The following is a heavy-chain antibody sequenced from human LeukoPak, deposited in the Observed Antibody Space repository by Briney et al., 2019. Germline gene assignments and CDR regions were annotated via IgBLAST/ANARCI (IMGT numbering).Heavy chain of an antibody. J-gene: IGHJ4*02. CDR1: GGSISSSNW. Sequence: SGTLSLTCAVSGGSISSSNWWSWVRQPPGKGLEWIGEIYHSGSTNYNPSLKSRVTISVDTSKNQFSLKLSSVTAADTAVYYCARSLEPRVLYFGYWGQGTLVTVSS. D-gene: IGHD1-1*01. CDR3: ARSLEPRVLYFGY. CDR2: IYHSGST. V-gene: IGHV4-4*02.